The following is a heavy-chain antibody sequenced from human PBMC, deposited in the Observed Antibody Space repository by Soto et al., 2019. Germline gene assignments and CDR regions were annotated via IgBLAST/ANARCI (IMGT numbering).Heavy chain of an antibody. V-gene: IGHV3-23*01. D-gene: IGHD3-10*01. J-gene: IGHJ4*02. CDR3: AKEGGGTGPEY. Sequence: EVQLLESGGGLVQPGGSLRLSCAASGFIFSSYSLTWVRQAPGKGLEWVSTISGSGGSTFYADSVKGRFTISRDNSKNTLSLQMNSLRAEDTGGYYLAKEGGGTGPEYWGQGTLVTVSS. CDR2: ISGSGGST. CDR1: GFIFSSYS.